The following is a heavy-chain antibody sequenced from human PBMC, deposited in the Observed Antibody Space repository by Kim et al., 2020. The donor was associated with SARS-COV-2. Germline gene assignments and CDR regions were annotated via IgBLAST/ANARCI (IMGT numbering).Heavy chain of an antibody. D-gene: IGHD4-4*01. CDR3: ARQRVTSHRYYYYGMDV. J-gene: IGHJ6*02. CDR1: GGSISSSSYY. Sequence: SETLSLTCTVSGGSISSSSYYWGWIRQPPGKGLEWIGSIYYSGSTYYNPSLKSRVTISVDTSKNQFSLKLSSVTAADTAVYYCARQRVTSHRYYYYGMDVWGQGTTVTVSS. CDR2: IYYSGST. V-gene: IGHV4-39*01.